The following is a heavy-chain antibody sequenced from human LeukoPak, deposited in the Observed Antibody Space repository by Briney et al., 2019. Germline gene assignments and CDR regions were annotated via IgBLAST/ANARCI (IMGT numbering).Heavy chain of an antibody. D-gene: IGHD5-18*01. CDR2: IKQGGSEK. CDR3: AREAGIPPSTQQWPTSVDY. Sequence: GGSLRLSCVASGFTFSSYWMRWVRQAPGKGLEWVANIKQGGSEKYYVVSVKGRFTISRDNAKNSLYLQMNSLRAEDTAVYYCAREAGIPPSTQQWPTSVDYWGQGTLVTVSS. CDR1: GFTFSSYW. V-gene: IGHV3-7*03. J-gene: IGHJ4*02.